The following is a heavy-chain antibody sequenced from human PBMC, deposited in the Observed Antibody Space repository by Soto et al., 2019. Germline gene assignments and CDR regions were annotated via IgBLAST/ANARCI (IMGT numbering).Heavy chain of an antibody. CDR1: GGSISSYY. Sequence: PSETLSLTCTVSGGSISSYYWSWIRQPPGEGLEWIGYIYYSGSTNYNPSLKSRVTISVDTSKNQFSLKLSSVTAADTAVYYCARDRPDSYGLDYWGQGTLVTVSS. CDR3: ARDRPDSYGLDY. V-gene: IGHV4-59*01. CDR2: IYYSGST. D-gene: IGHD5-18*01. J-gene: IGHJ4*02.